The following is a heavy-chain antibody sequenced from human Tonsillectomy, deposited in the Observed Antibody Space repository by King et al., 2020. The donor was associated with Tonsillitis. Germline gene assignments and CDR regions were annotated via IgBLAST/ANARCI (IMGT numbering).Heavy chain of an antibody. J-gene: IGHJ4*02. V-gene: IGHV4-4*07. CDR2: IYTSGST. Sequence: QLQESGPGLVKPSETLSLTCTVSGGSISSYYWSWIRQPAGKELEWIGHIYTSGSTNYNPSLKSRVTMSVDTSKNQVSLELSSVTAADTAVYYCARGGSSLSFFDYWGQGTLVTVSS. D-gene: IGHD3-16*01. CDR1: GGSISSYY. CDR3: ARGGSSLSFFDY.